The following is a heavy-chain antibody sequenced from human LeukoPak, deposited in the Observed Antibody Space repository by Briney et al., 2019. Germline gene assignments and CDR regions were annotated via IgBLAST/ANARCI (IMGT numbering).Heavy chain of an antibody. Sequence: GGSLRLSCVASGFTFTNYWMSWVRQAPGKGLEWVAVIWYDGSNKYYADSVKGRFTISRDNSKNTLYLQMNSLRAEDTAVYYCARALNLPHNYYDSSAPQDYWGQGTLVTVSS. CDR3: ARALNLPHNYYDSSAPQDY. CDR2: IWYDGSNK. J-gene: IGHJ4*02. D-gene: IGHD3-22*01. V-gene: IGHV3-33*08. CDR1: GFTFTNYW.